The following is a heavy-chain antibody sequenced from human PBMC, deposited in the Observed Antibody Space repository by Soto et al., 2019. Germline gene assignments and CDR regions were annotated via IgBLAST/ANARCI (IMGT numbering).Heavy chain of an antibody. J-gene: IGHJ6*02. CDR2: IVVGSGNT. V-gene: IGHV1-58*01. CDR1: GFTFTSSA. Sequence: ASVKVSCKASGFTFTSSAVQWVRQARGQRLEWIGWIVVGSGNTNYAQKFQERVTITRDMSTSTAYMELSSLRSEDTAVYYCAADRDSSGWYGMDVWGQGTTVTVSS. D-gene: IGHD6-19*01. CDR3: AADRDSSGWYGMDV.